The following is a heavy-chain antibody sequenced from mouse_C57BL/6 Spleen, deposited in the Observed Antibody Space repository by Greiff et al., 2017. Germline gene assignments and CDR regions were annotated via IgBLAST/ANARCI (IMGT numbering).Heavy chain of an antibody. D-gene: IGHD1-1*01. CDR3: ARESVVARFDY. CDR1: GYAFSSYW. V-gene: IGHV1-80*01. Sequence: VQLQQSGAELVKPGASVKISCKASGYAFSSYWMNWVKQRPGKGLEWIGQIYPGDGDTNYNGKFKGKATLTADKSSSTAYMQLSSLTSEDSAVYFCARESVVARFDYWGQGTTLTVSS. J-gene: IGHJ2*01. CDR2: IYPGDGDT.